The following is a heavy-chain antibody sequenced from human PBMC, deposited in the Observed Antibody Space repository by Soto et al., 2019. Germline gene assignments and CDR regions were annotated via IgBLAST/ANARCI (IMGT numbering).Heavy chain of an antibody. Sequence: QVQLVQSGAEVKEPGASVEVSCKASGYTFTNYWMHWVRQAPGQGLDWMGIINPSDGTTTYAQKFQGRVTVNRDTSTSTVYMELNSLTSDDTAVYYCARGGRDAFHRYWGQGNPGHRLL. D-gene: IGHD2-2*01. CDR1: GYTFTNYW. CDR2: INPSDGTT. V-gene: IGHV1-46*01. CDR3: ARGGRDAFHRY. J-gene: IGHJ4*02.